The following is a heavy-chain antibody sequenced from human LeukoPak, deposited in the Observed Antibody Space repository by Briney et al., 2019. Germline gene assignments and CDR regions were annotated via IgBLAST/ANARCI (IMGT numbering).Heavy chain of an antibody. Sequence: GGPLRLPFTASVFTYQNFDVLGLPGSRGKAGVGGHNINKDGSETYYVDSARGRYTISRDNAKKSLYLQMKRLKDEDTAVYYCARDCWGAYRVDYFDYWGQGTMVTVSS. D-gene: IGHD3-16*01. J-gene: IGHJ4*02. CDR1: VFTYQNF. CDR2: INKDGSET. CDR3: ARDCWGAYRVDYFDY. V-gene: IGHV3-7*01.